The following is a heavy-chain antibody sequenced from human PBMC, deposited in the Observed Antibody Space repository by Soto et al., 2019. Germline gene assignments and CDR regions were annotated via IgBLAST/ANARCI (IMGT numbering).Heavy chain of an antibody. CDR1: GGTFSSYA. CDR2: IIPIFGTA. J-gene: IGHJ4*02. Sequence: ASVKVSCKASGGTFSSYAISWVRQAPGQGLEWMGGIIPIFGTANYAQKFQGRVTITADESTSTAYMELSSLRSEDTAVYYCARAESGYSYGYDYWGQGTLVTVSS. D-gene: IGHD5-18*01. CDR3: ARAESGYSYGYDY. V-gene: IGHV1-69*13.